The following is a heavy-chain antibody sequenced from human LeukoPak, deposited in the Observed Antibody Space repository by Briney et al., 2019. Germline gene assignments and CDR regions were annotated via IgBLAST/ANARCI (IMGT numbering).Heavy chain of an antibody. CDR1: GDTFSSHS. Sequence: SVKVSCKASGDTFSSHSLSWVRQAPGQGLEWMGRIISVFGTTNYAQKFQGRVTITADKSTTTAYMELSSLRSEDTAVYYCARSSIIAAAGPYYFDYWGQGTLVTVSS. J-gene: IGHJ4*02. CDR2: IISVFGTT. CDR3: ARSSIIAAAGPYYFDY. D-gene: IGHD6-13*01. V-gene: IGHV1-69*06.